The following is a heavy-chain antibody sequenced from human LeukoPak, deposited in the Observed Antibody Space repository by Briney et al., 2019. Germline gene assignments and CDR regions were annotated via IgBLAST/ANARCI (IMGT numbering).Heavy chain of an antibody. Sequence: PSETLSLTCAVYGASFSGYYWSWLRQPPGKGLEWIGEINHSGSTNYNPSLKSRVTISVDTSKNQFSLKLSSVTAADTPVYYCARPLRGYCSSTSCYGDGGDAFDIWGQGTMVTVSS. V-gene: IGHV4-34*01. CDR2: INHSGST. D-gene: IGHD2-2*01. CDR1: GASFSGYY. CDR3: ARPLRGYCSSTSCYGDGGDAFDI. J-gene: IGHJ3*02.